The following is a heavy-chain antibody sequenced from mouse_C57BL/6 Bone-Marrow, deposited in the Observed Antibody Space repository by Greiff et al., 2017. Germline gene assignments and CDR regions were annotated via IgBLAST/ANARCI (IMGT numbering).Heavy chain of an antibody. Sequence: EVQLQQSGPELVKPGASVKISCKASGYSFTDYNMNWVKQSNGKSLEWIGVINPNYGTTSYNQKFKGKATLTVDQSSSTAYMQLNSLTSEDSAVYFGSIYFYGSSWVDYWGQSTTPPVSS. V-gene: IGHV1-39*01. J-gene: IGHJ2*01. CDR2: INPNYGTT. CDR1: GYSFTDYN. CDR3: SIYFYGSSWVDY. D-gene: IGHD1-1*01.